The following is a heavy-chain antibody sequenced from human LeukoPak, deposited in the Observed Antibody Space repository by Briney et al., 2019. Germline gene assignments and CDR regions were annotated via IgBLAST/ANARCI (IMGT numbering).Heavy chain of an antibody. J-gene: IGHJ6*03. Sequence: GGSLRLSCAASGFTFSSYAMSWVRQAPGKGLEWVSAISGSGGSTYYADSVKGRFTISRDNAKNTLYLQMNSLRAEDTAVYYCARDPNSSWPRNYYYYMDVWGKGTTVTVSS. CDR3: ARDPNSSWPRNYYYYMDV. CDR2: ISGSGGST. V-gene: IGHV3-23*01. D-gene: IGHD6-13*01. CDR1: GFTFSSYA.